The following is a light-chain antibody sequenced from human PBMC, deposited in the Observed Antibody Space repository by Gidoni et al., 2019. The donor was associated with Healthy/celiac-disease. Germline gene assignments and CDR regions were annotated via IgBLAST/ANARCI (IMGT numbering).Light chain of an antibody. CDR1: QSVTSSY. J-gene: IGKJ1*01. CDR2: DAS. Sequence: ELVLTQSPATLSLSPGERATLSCGASQSVTSSYLAWYQQQPGLPPSLLLYDASTRATGLPDRFSGRGSATDFTLTISRLEPEDFAVYYCQQYGTSPTFGQGTKVEIK. V-gene: IGKV3D-20*01. CDR3: QQYGTSPT.